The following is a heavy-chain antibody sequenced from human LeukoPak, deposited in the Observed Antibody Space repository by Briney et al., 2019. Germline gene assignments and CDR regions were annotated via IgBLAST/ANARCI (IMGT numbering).Heavy chain of an antibody. CDR2: IKQDGSDK. Sequence: GGSLRLSCAASGFTFSSYWMSWVRHAPGKGLEWVANIKQDGSDKYYVDSVKGRFTISKDNAKSPLYLQMNSLRAEDTAVYYCARAWIELWSHDYWGQGTLVTVSS. V-gene: IGHV3-7*03. D-gene: IGHD5-18*01. CDR1: GFTFSSYW. J-gene: IGHJ4*02. CDR3: ARAWIELWSHDY.